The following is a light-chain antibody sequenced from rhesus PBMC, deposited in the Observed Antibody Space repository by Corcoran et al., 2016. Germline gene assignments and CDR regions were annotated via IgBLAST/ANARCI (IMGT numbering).Light chain of an antibody. V-gene: IGKV3-35*01. J-gene: IGKJ2*01. Sequence: EIVMTQSPATLSFSPGERATLSCRASQSVSRTLAWYQQNPGQTPRLLIYYASNRATGIPDRFSGRGSGTEVHLTISSLEPEDVGVYYCQQYNNWNSFGQGTKVEIK. CDR1: QSVSRT. CDR3: QQYNNWNS. CDR2: YAS.